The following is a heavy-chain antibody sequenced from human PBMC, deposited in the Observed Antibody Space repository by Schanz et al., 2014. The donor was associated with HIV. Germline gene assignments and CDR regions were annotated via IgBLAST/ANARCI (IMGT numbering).Heavy chain of an antibody. CDR3: VRGIATTGGDYWHFDL. CDR1: GDSMSSDTYY. V-gene: IGHV4-31*03. CDR2: MSYSGSS. Sequence: QVQVQESGPGLVKPWQTLSLTCNVSGDSMSSDTYYWSWIRQRPEKSLEWIGYMSYSGSSFYSPSLTRRVEMSLGTFNEGFSLKLNTVTAAATAVYYCVRGIATTGGDYWHFDLWGRGTLVTVTS. D-gene: IGHD6-13*01. J-gene: IGHJ2*01.